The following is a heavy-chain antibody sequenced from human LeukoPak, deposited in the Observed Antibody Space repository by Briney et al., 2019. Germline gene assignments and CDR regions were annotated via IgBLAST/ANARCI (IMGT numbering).Heavy chain of an antibody. J-gene: IGHJ3*02. CDR3: ARVPLYYYDSSGYYYGLVGAFDI. Sequence: ASVKVSCKASGYTFTGYYMHWVRQAPGQGLEWMGWINPNSGGTNYAQKFQGRVTMTRDTSISTAYMELSRLRSDDTAVYYCARVPLYYYDSSGYYYGLVGAFDIWGQGTMVTVPS. V-gene: IGHV1-2*02. CDR2: INPNSGGT. D-gene: IGHD3-22*01. CDR1: GYTFTGYY.